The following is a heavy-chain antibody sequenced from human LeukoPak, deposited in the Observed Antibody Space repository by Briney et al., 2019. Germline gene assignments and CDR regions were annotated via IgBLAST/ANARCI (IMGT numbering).Heavy chain of an antibody. J-gene: IGHJ4*02. CDR2: IYYSGST. Sequence: SETLSLTCTVSGGSISSSSYYWGWLRQPPGKGLEWIGSIYYSGSTYYNPSLKSRVTISVDTSKNQFSLKLSSVTAADTAVYYCARRRYSSGWYFDYWGQGTLVTVSS. D-gene: IGHD6-19*01. CDR3: ARRRYSSGWYFDY. V-gene: IGHV4-39*01. CDR1: GGSISSSSYY.